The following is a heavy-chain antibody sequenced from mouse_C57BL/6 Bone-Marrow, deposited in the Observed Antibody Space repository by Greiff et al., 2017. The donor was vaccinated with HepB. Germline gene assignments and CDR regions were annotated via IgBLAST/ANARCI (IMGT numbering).Heavy chain of an antibody. CDR1: GFTFSSYG. D-gene: IGHD1-1*01. V-gene: IGHV5-6*01. Sequence: EVQLMESGGDLVKPGGSLKLSCAASGFTFSSYGMSWVRQTPDKRLEWVATISSGGSYTYYPDSVKGRFTISRDNAKNTLYLQMSSLKSEDTAMYYCARQGRYYYGSSYVKYYYAMDYWGQGTSVTVSS. CDR2: ISSGGSYT. J-gene: IGHJ4*01. CDR3: ARQGRYYYGSSYVKYYYAMDY.